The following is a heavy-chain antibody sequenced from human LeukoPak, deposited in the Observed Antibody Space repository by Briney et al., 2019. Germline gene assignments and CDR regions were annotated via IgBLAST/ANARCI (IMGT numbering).Heavy chain of an antibody. D-gene: IGHD1-26*01. V-gene: IGHV4-59*01. Sequence: PSQTLSLTCTVSGGSITSYHYSWIRQPPGKGLEWIGYIYYSGSTNYNPSLKSRVTISVDTSKNQFSLKLSSVTAADTAVYYCARGGSGTYYHYWGQGTLVTVS. CDR1: GGSITSYH. CDR2: IYYSGST. J-gene: IGHJ4*02. CDR3: ARGGSGTYYHY.